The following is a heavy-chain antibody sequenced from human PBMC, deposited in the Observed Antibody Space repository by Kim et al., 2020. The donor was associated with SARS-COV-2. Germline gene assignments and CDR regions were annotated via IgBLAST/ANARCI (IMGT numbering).Heavy chain of an antibody. CDR2: INHSGST. V-gene: IGHV4-34*01. Sequence: SETLSLTCAVYGGSFSGYYWSWIRQPPGKGLEWIGEINHSGSTNYNPSLKSRVTISVDTSKNQFSLKLSSVTAADTAVYYCASRPNYYDSSGLNYWGQGT. CDR3: ASRPNYYDSSGLNY. CDR1: GGSFSGYY. J-gene: IGHJ4*02. D-gene: IGHD3-22*01.